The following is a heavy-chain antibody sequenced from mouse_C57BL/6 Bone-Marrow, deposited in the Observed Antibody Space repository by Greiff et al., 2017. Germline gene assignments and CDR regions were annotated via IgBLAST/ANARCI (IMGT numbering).Heavy chain of an antibody. D-gene: IGHD1-1*01. CDR1: GFSLTSYA. Sequence: QVQLKESGPGLVAPSQSLSITCTVSGFSLTSYAISWVRQPPGKGLEWLGVIWTGGGTNYNSALKSRLSISKDNSKSQVFLKMNSLQTDDTARYYCAGGPSYYYGSDYYAMDYWGQGTSVTVSS. J-gene: IGHJ4*01. CDR3: AGGPSYYYGSDYYAMDY. V-gene: IGHV2-9-1*01. CDR2: IWTGGGT.